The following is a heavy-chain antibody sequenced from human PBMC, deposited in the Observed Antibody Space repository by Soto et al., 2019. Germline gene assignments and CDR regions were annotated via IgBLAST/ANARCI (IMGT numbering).Heavy chain of an antibody. V-gene: IGHV4-39*01. CDR2: IFHGWTT. Sequence: ETLALTCTVSGRSITSSTYHCVCILQPPGKGLECIGTIFHGWTTYYNPSLKSRVAISVDTSKNQFSLNMRSVTAADTAMYYCERRAGVTQINNYFDSWGPGTLVTVHS. CDR3: ERRAGVTQINNYFDS. D-gene: IGHD5-18*01. CDR1: GRSITSSTYH. J-gene: IGHJ5*01.